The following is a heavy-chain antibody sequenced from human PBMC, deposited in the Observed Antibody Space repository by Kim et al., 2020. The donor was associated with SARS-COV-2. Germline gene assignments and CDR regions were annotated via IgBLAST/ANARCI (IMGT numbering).Heavy chain of an antibody. CDR2: ISFGGGT. J-gene: IGHJ4*02. Sequence: GGSLRLSCAASGFTFSSYGVSWVRQAPGKGLEWVAAISFGGGTDYADSVRGRFTTSRDNPKSTVYLQMNSLRAEDTAVYYCAGICGTSSCSDDYWGQGTLVTVSS. CDR3: AGICGTSSCSDDY. V-gene: IGHV3-23*01. CDR1: GFTFSSYG. D-gene: IGHD2-2*01.